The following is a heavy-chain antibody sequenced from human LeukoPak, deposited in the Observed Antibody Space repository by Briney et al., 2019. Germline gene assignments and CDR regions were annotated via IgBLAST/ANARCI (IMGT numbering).Heavy chain of an antibody. CDR1: GFTFSSYS. CDR3: AKGGMGYLDY. V-gene: IGHV3-23*01. J-gene: IGHJ4*02. Sequence: GGSLRLSCAASGFTFSSYSMNWVRQAPGKGLEWVSAISGSGGSTYYADSVKGRFTISRDNSKNTLYLQMNSLRAEDTAVYYCAKGGMGYLDYWGQGTLVTVSS. CDR2: ISGSGGST.